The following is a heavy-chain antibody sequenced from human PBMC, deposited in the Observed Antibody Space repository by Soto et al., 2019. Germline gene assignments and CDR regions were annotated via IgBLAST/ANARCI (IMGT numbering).Heavy chain of an antibody. CDR1: GFTFTSSA. D-gene: IGHD3-16*01. J-gene: IGHJ5*02. CDR3: AEVWGPLLPVTHWFDP. CDR2: IVVGSGNT. V-gene: IGHV1-58*01. Sequence: SVKVSCKASGFTFTSSAVQWVRQARGQRLEWIGWIVVGSGNTNYAQKFQERVTITRDMSTSTAYMELSSLRAEDTAVYYCAEVWGPLLPVTHWFDPWGQGTLVTVSS.